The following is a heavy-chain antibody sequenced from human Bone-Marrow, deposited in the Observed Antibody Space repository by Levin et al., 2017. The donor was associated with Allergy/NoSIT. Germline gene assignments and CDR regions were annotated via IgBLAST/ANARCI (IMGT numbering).Heavy chain of an antibody. J-gene: IGHJ3*02. CDR3: AKDSSSWSDAFDS. CDR2: ISWNSGSI. V-gene: IGHV3-9*01. D-gene: IGHD6-13*01. Sequence: SLKISCAASGFTFDDYAMHWVRQAPGKGLEWVSGISWNSGSIGYADSVKGRFTISRDNAKNSLYLQMNSLRAEDTALYYCAKDSSSWSDAFDSWGQGTMVTVSS. CDR1: GFTFDDYA.